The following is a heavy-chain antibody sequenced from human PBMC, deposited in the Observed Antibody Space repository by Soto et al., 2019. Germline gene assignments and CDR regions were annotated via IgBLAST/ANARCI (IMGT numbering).Heavy chain of an antibody. D-gene: IGHD6-19*01. CDR2: ISGSGAST. V-gene: IGHV3-23*01. J-gene: IGHJ6*02. CDR3: AKVRSSGWNYYYGMDV. Sequence: EVQLLESGGGLVQPGGSLRLSCAASGFTFSSYAMSWVRQAPGKGLDWVSVISGSGASTYYADSVKGRFTFSRDISKNTLSLQMNSLRAEDTAVYYCAKVRSSGWNYYYGMDVWGQGTTVTVSS. CDR1: GFTFSSYA.